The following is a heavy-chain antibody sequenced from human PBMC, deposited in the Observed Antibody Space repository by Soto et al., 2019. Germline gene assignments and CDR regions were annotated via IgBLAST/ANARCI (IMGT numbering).Heavy chain of an antibody. D-gene: IGHD3-10*01. V-gene: IGHV1-18*01. J-gene: IGHJ4*02. CDR1: GYTFTNYD. CDR3: ARGGSGSYADY. CDR2: ISAYNGNT. Sequence: QVQLVQSGAEVKKPGASVKVSCKTSGYTFTNYDITWVRQAPGQEPEWMGWISAYNGNTNYAEKVQGRVTMTTDTSTSTAYMELRSLRSDDTAVYYCARGGSGSYADYWGQGALVAVSS.